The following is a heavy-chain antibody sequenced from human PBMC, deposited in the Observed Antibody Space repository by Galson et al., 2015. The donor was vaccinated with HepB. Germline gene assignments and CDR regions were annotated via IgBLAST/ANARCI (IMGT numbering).Heavy chain of an antibody. CDR2: ISSSSSYI. J-gene: IGHJ4*02. CDR3: ARNLDKDSSGYLTVGGY. Sequence: SLRLSCAASGFTFSSYSMNWVRQAPGKGLEWVSSISSSSSYIYYADSVKGRFTISRDNAKNSLYLQMNSLRAEDTAVYYCARNLDKDSSGYLTVGGYWGQGTLVTVSS. V-gene: IGHV3-21*01. CDR1: GFTFSSYS. D-gene: IGHD3-22*01.